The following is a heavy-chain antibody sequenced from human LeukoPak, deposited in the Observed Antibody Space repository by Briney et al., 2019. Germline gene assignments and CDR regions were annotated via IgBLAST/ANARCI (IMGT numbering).Heavy chain of an antibody. CDR2: INPNSGGT. J-gene: IGHJ4*02. CDR3: ARTIVATIPESGFDY. CDR1: GYTFTGYH. D-gene: IGHD5-12*01. V-gene: IGHV1-2*02. Sequence: ASVKVSCKASGYTFTGYHMHWVRQAPGQGLEWMGWINPNSGGTNYAQKFQGRVTMTRDTSISTAYMELSRLRSDDTAVYYCARTIVATIPESGFDYWGQGTLVTVSS.